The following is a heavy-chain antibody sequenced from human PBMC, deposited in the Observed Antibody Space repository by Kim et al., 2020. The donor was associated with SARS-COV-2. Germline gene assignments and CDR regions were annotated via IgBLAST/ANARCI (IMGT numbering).Heavy chain of an antibody. J-gene: IGHJ6*02. CDR3: AREIVSYYGMDV. CDR2: K. V-gene: IGHV3-30*01. Sequence: KDYADSGKGRFTLSRDNAKNTLYLQMNSLRAEDTAVYYCAREIVSYYGMDVWGQGTTVTVSS. D-gene: IGHD1-26*01.